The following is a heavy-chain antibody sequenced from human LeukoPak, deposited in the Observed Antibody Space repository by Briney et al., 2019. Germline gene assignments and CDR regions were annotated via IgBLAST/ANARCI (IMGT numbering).Heavy chain of an antibody. J-gene: IGHJ4*02. Sequence: ASVKVSCKASGYTFPDYYIHWVRQAPGQGLEWMGIINPSGGRTSYAQKFQGRVTMTRDTSTSTVYMELSSLRSEDTAVYYCARDQRYYDSSGHLDYWGQGTLVTVSS. CDR3: ARDQRYYDSSGHLDY. CDR2: INPSGGRT. D-gene: IGHD3-22*01. CDR1: GYTFPDYY. V-gene: IGHV1-46*01.